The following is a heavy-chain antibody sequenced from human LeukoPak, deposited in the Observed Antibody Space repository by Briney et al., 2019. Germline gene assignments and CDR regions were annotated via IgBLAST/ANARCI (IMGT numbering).Heavy chain of an antibody. D-gene: IGHD2-8*01. V-gene: IGHV3-23*01. CDR3: AKDVRRCNGACT. CDR1: GFTFSTYS. J-gene: IGHJ5*02. Sequence: GGSLRLSCAASGFTFSTYSFGWVRQAPGKGLEWVSGISATGGDTYHADSVKGRFTISRDNSRNTVSLQMNSLRVEDTATYYCAKDVRRCNGACTWGQGTLVTVSS. CDR2: ISATGGDT.